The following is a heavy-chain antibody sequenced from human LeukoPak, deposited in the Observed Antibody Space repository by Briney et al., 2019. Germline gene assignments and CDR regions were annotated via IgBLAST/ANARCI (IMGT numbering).Heavy chain of an antibody. CDR3: AKGLRYQLLNPFDY. CDR1: GFTFSSYG. CDR2: ISYDGSNK. D-gene: IGHD2-2*01. J-gene: IGHJ4*02. V-gene: IGHV3-30*18. Sequence: GGSLRLSCAASGFTFSSYGMHWVRQAPGKGLEWVAVISYDGSNKYYADSVKGRFTISRDNSKNTLYLQMNSLRAEDTAVYYCAKGLRYQLLNPFDYWGQGTLVTVSS.